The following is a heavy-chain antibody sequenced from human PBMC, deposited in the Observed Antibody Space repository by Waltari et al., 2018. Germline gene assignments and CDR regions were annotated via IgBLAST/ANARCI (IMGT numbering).Heavy chain of an antibody. Sequence: EVQLVESGGGLVQPGRSLRLSCTASGFTFGDSAMSWVRQAPGKGLEWVGFIRRKAYGGTTEYADSVKGRFTISRDNAKNTVYLQMNSLSAEDTATYYCARASIFRDTGNTFDSWGQGNLVTVSS. CDR1: GFTFGDSA. J-gene: IGHJ4*02. D-gene: IGHD5-18*01. CDR2: IRRKAYGGTT. V-gene: IGHV3-49*04. CDR3: ARASIFRDTGNTFDS.